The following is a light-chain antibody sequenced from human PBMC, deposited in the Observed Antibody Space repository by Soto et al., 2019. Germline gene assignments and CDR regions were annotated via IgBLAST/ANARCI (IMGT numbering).Light chain of an antibody. V-gene: IGLV2-11*01. J-gene: IGLJ3*02. CDR3: TSFTSSNTWL. Sequence: QSALTQPRSVSGSPGQSVTISCTGTSSDVGGYNYVSWYQQHPGKAPKLMIYVVSKRPSGVPDRFSGSKSGNTASLTISGLQAEDEADYYCTSFTSSNTWLFGGGTQLTVL. CDR1: SSDVGGYNY. CDR2: VVS.